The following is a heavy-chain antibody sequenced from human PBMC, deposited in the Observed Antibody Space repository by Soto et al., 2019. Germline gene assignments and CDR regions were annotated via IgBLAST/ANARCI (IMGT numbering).Heavy chain of an antibody. V-gene: IGHV4-31*03. D-gene: IGHD3-22*01. Sequence: QVQLQESGPGLVEPSQTLSLICTVSGASIISDGYYWTWIRQHPGKGLEWLGYIHYSGGATYSPSYNPSLKSRIAISVDTSKRLFSLTLTSVSAADTAVYYCARVPTYYHDSIGYQPFHPCGQGTLVTVSS. J-gene: IGHJ5*02. CDR1: GASIISDGYY. CDR3: ARVPTYYHDSIGYQPFHP. CDR2: IHYSGGATYSP.